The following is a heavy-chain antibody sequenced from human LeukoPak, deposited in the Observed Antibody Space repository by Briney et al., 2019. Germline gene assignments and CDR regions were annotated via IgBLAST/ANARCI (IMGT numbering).Heavy chain of an antibody. CDR2: IYYSGST. J-gene: IGHJ4*02. CDR1: GGSISSSSYY. V-gene: IGHV4-39*01. CDR3: ARNRYATTYYGGNSGGFDY. D-gene: IGHD4-23*01. Sequence: PSETLSLTCTVSGGSISSSSYYWGWIRQPPGKGLEWIGSIYYSGSTYYNPSLKSRVTISVDTSKNQFSLKLSSVTAADTAVYYCARNRYATTYYGGNSGGFDYWGQGTLVTVSS.